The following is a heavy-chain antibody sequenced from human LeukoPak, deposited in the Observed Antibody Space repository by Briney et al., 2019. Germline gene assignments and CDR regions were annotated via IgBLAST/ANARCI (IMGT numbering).Heavy chain of an antibody. J-gene: IGHJ4*02. Sequence: GGSLRLSCSSSGFTVTSKYMSWVRQAPGKGLEWVSVVYSGGTTSYADSVKGRFTISRDNSKNTLYLQMNSLRVEDTAVYYCARDLGRLLVVVTAIPDYWGQGTLVTVSS. V-gene: IGHV3-53*01. CDR3: ARDLGRLLVVVTAIPDY. CDR2: VYSGGTT. CDR1: GFTVTSKY. D-gene: IGHD2-21*02.